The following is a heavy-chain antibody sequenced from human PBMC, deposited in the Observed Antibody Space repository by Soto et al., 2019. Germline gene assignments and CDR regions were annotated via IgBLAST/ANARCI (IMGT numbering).Heavy chain of an antibody. Sequence: EVPLLESGGGLVQSGGSLRLSCAASGFTFSSFAMNWVRQAPGKGLEWVSTISVSGDTTTYADSVKGRFTISRDNSMDTLYLQMNSLRAEDTALYFCAKDGVGWVTTVSYFDSWGQGTRVTVSS. D-gene: IGHD4-4*01. J-gene: IGHJ4*02. V-gene: IGHV3-23*01. CDR2: ISVSGDTT. CDR3: AKDGVGWVTTVSYFDS. CDR1: GFTFSSFA.